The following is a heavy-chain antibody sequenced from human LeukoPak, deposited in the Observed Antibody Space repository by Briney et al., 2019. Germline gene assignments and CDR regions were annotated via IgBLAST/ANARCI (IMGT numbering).Heavy chain of an antibody. CDR3: ARDGGDSDAFDI. J-gene: IGHJ3*02. D-gene: IGHD2-21*01. V-gene: IGHV3-74*01. Sequence: GGSLRLSCAASGFTFSSYWMHWVRQAPGKGLVWVSRINSDGSSTSYADSVKGRFTISRDNAKSTLYLQMNSLRAEDTAVYYCARDGGDSDAFDIWGQGIMVTVSS. CDR2: INSDGSST. CDR1: GFTFSSYW.